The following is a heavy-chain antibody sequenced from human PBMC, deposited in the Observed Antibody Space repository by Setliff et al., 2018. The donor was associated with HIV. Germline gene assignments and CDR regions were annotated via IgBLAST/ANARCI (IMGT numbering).Heavy chain of an antibody. CDR1: GGSISSSYW. J-gene: IGHJ3*02. D-gene: IGHD3-9*01. CDR3: ARAPDWVAFDI. Sequence: SETLSLTCAVSGGSISSSYWWSWVRQPPGKGLEWIGEVYHSGSTNYNPSLESRVTILVDKSKNQFSLKLTSVTAADTAVYYCARAPDWVAFDIWGQGTMVTVSS. V-gene: IGHV4-4*02. CDR2: VYHSGST.